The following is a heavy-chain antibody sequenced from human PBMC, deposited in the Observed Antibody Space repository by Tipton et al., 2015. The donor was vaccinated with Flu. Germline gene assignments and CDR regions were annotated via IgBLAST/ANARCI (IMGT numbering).Heavy chain of an antibody. Sequence: TLSLTCTVSGSSINSGSYWGWIRQFPGRGLEWIGYIYRDGSSYSNPSLRSRLTISIDVSMKQFSLKLRSMTAADTAVYYCARRGSDSYYYHGMDVWGQGTLVTVSS. D-gene: IGHD3-10*01. J-gene: IGHJ6*02. CDR3: ARRGSDSYYYHGMDV. CDR2: IYRDGSS. V-gene: IGHV4-31*03. CDR1: GSSINSGSY.